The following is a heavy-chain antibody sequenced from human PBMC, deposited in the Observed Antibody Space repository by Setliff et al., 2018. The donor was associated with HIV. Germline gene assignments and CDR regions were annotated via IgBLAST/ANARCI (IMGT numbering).Heavy chain of an antibody. D-gene: IGHD3-22*01. CDR1: GGSISSGGYS. CDR2: IYYSGST. J-gene: IGHJ5*02. CDR3: AREGTYYYDSSGPFDP. Sequence: PSETLSLTCAVSGGSISSGGYSWSWIRQPPGKGLEWIGSIYYSGSTNYNPSLKSRVTISVDTSKNQFSLKLSSVTAADTAVYYCAREGTYYYDSSGPFDPWGQGTLVTVSS. V-gene: IGHV4-61*08.